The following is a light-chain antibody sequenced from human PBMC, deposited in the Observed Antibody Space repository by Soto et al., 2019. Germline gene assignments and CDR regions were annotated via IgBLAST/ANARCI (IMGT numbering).Light chain of an antibody. J-gene: IGLJ2*01. CDR2: DVS. CDR3: SSYTSSSTLDVV. Sequence: QSALTQPASVSGSPGQSLTISCTGTSSDVGGYNYVSWYQHHPGKVPKLMIYDVSNRPSGVSNRFSGSKSGNTASLTISGLQAEDEADYYCSSYTSSSTLDVVFGGGTKLTVL. CDR1: SSDVGGYNY. V-gene: IGLV2-14*03.